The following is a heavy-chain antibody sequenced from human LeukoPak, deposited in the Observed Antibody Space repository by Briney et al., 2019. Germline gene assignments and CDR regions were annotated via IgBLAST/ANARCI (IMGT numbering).Heavy chain of an antibody. V-gene: IGHV3-33*08. CDR3: ARDNGEWRLNWFDH. CDR2: IWDDGNNN. J-gene: IGHJ5*02. CDR1: GFTFSSYA. D-gene: IGHD2-8*01. Sequence: GGSLRLSCAASGFTFSSYAMSWVRQAPGKGLEWVALIWDDGNNNYYADSVKGRFTISRDNSKNTLYLQMNSLRAEDTAVYYCARDNGEWRLNWFDHWGQGTLVTVSS.